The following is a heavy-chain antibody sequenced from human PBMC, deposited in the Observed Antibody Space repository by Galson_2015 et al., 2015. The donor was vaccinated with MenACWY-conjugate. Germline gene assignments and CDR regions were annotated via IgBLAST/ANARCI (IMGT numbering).Heavy chain of an antibody. V-gene: IGHV3-30*18. CDR3: AKEAAQRASVALDY. CDR1: GFTFSRYG. CDR2: ISYEGSIQ. J-gene: IGHJ4*02. D-gene: IGHD6-19*01. Sequence: SASGFTFSRYGMQWVRQAPGKGLDWVAVISYEGSIQHYGDSVKGRFTISRDNSKNTLYLQMNSLRVEDTAVYYCAKEAAQRASVALDYWGQGTLVTVSS.